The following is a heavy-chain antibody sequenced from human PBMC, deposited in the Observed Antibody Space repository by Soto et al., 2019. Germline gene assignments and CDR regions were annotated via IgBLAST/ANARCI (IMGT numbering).Heavy chain of an antibody. CDR2: IYYSGST. J-gene: IGHJ4*02. CDR3: ARELVGDLYFDY. D-gene: IGHD2-2*01. Sequence: SETLSLTCTVSGGSISSYYWSWIRQPPGKGLEWIGYIYYSGSTNYNPSLKSRVTISVDTSKNQFSLKLSAVTAADTAVYYCARELVGDLYFDYWGQGTLVTV. V-gene: IGHV4-59*01. CDR1: GGSISSYY.